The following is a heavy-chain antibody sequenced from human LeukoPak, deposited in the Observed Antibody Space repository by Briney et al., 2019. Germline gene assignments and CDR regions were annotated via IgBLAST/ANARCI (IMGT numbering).Heavy chain of an antibody. CDR2: INPSGGST. CDR3: ARAGDTAMVIEY. V-gene: IGHV1-46*02. J-gene: IGHJ4*02. Sequence: ASVKVSCKASGYTFNSYYMHWVRQAPGQGLGWMGIINPSGGSTSHAQKFQGRVTMTWDTSTSTVYMELSSLRSEDTAVYYCARAGDTAMVIEYWGQGTLVTISS. CDR1: GYTFNSYY. D-gene: IGHD5-18*01.